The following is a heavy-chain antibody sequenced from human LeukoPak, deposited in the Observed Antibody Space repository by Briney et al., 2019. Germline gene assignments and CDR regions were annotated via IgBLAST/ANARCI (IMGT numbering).Heavy chain of an antibody. CDR1: GFTFDDYG. CDR3: ARGGYNWNYEDY. V-gene: IGHV3-20*04. CDR2: INWNGGST. Sequence: GGSLRLSCGAPGFTFDDYGMSWVRQAPGKGLEWVSGINWNGGSTGYADSVKGRFTISRDNAKNSLYLQMNSLRAEDTALYYCARGGYNWNYEDYWGQGTLVTVSS. D-gene: IGHD1-7*01. J-gene: IGHJ4*02.